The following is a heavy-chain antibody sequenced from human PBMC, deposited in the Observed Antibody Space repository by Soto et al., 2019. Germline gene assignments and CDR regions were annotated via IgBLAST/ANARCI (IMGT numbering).Heavy chain of an antibody. CDR2: VYYGGAIFYSGNI. Sequence: SETLSLTCTVSGDSISSSNSHWGWTRQPPGKGLEYIGSVYYGGAIFYSGNIYYNPSLKSRVTISVDTSKNQFPLRLSSVTAADTGVYYCVRYDRINMKPYSPEGFHIWGQGTMVTVSS. CDR1: GDSISSSNSH. J-gene: IGHJ3*02. CDR3: VRYDRINMKPYSPEGFHI. V-gene: IGHV4-39*01. D-gene: IGHD3-3*02.